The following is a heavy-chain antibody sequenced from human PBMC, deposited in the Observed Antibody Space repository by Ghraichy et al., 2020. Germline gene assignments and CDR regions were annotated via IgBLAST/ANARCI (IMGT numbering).Heavy chain of an antibody. CDR2: ISSSSSTI. V-gene: IGHV3-48*02. CDR3: ARDQGWRGGSYGS. Sequence: GGSLRLSCAASGFTFSSYSMNWVRQAPGKGLDWVSYISSSSSTIYYADSGKGRFTISRDNAKNSLYLQMNSRRDEDTAVYYCARDQGWRGGSYGSWGKGTLVTVSS. D-gene: IGHD1-26*01. J-gene: IGHJ5*02. CDR1: GFTFSSYS.